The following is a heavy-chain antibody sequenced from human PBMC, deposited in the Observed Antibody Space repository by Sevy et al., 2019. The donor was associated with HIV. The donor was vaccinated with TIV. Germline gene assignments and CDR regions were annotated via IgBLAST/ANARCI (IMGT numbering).Heavy chain of an antibody. Sequence: SETLSLTCTVSGGSISSYYWSWIRQPPGKGLEWIAYIYYSGSTNYNPSLKSRVTISVDTSKNQFSLKLSSVTAADTAVYYCARGYRVVPAAIGGAFDIWGQGTMVTVSS. V-gene: IGHV4-59*01. CDR3: ARGYRVVPAAIGGAFDI. J-gene: IGHJ3*02. CDR2: IYYSGST. D-gene: IGHD2-2*01. CDR1: GGSISSYY.